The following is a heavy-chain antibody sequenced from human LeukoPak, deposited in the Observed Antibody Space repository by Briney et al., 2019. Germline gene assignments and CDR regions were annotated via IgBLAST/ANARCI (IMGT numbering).Heavy chain of an antibody. CDR1: GYTFDDYA. D-gene: IGHD3-16*01. V-gene: IGHV3-9*01. CDR2: ISWNSGSI. J-gene: IGHJ4*02. Sequence: GGSLRLSCAASGYTFDDYAMHWVRQAPGKGLEWVSGISWNSGSIGYADSVKGRFTISRDNAKNSLYLQMNSLRAEGTALYYCAKDQEPLFGGVPPDYWGQGTLVTVSS. CDR3: AKDQEPLFGGVPPDY.